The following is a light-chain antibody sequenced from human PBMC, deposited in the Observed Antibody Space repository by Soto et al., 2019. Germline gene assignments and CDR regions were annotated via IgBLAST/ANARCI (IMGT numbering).Light chain of an antibody. CDR3: HQRQSWPRT. J-gene: IGKJ1*01. CDR2: GAS. V-gene: IGKV3-20*01. Sequence: EIVLTQSPGTLSLSPGERATLSCRARQSVSSSYLAWYQQRPGQAPRLLIYGASIRATGIPARFSASGSGTDFTLTISDIQPEDFALYYCHQRQSWPRTFGQGTKVDIK. CDR1: QSVSSSY.